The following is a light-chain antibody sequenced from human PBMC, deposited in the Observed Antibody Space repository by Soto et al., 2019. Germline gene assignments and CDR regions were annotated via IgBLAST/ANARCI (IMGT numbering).Light chain of an antibody. V-gene: IGKV3-20*01. CDR3: QHYGTSPHRVT. CDR1: QSVSSSY. J-gene: IGKJ3*01. CDR2: GAS. Sequence: IVLTQSPGTLSLSPGERATLSCRASQSVSSSYLTWYQQKPGQAPMLLIYGASNRAAGIPDRFSGSGSGTDFTLSISRLEPEDFAVYYCQHYGTSPHRVTFGPGTKVDIK.